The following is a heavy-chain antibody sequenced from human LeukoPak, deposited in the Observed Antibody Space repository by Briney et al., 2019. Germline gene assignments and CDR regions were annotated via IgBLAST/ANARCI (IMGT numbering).Heavy chain of an antibody. J-gene: IGHJ6*03. D-gene: IGHD3-10*01. V-gene: IGHV1-3*03. CDR3: YYYYMDV. CDR1: GYTFTNYA. Sequence: ASVKVSCKASGYTFTNYAIHWVRQAPGQRFEWMGWINAANGHTKYSQEFQDRITITRDTSATTAYYCARGRGPPNTNRDFYYYYYMDVWGTGTTVTVSS. CDR2: INAANGHT.